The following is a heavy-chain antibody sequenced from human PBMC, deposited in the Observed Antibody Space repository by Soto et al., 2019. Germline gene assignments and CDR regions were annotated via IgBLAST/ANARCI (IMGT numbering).Heavy chain of an antibody. CDR1: GGTFSSYA. V-gene: IGHV1-69*12. CDR3: ARVNCSGGSCYSGNWFDP. Sequence: QVQLVQSGAEVKKPGSSVKVSCKASGGTFSSYAISWVRQAPGQGLEWMGGIIPIFGTANYAQKFQGRVTITADEYTSTAYRELTSLRSEDTAVYYCARVNCSGGSCYSGNWFDPWGQGTLVTGSS. CDR2: IIPIFGTA. D-gene: IGHD2-15*01. J-gene: IGHJ5*02.